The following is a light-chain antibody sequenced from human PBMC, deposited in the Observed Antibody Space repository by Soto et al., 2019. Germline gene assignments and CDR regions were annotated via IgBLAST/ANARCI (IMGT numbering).Light chain of an antibody. Sequence: EIVMTQSPATLSVSPGERATLSCGASRSVSSNLAWYQQKPGQAPRLLIYGPSTRATGIPARFSGSGSGTEFTLTISGLQSEDFAIYYCQQYKNWPAITFGQGTRREIK. CDR1: RSVSSN. CDR3: QQYKNWPAIT. J-gene: IGKJ5*01. V-gene: IGKV3D-15*01. CDR2: GPS.